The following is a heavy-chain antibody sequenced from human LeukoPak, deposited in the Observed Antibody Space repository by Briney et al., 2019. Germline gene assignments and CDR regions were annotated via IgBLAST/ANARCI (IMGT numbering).Heavy chain of an antibody. V-gene: IGHV1-2*02. CDR2: INPQNGVA. D-gene: IGHD6-19*01. CDR3: AREAARLSSETYEVDYDH. CDR1: GYIFTDNY. Sequence: ASVKASCTPSGYIFTDNYIHWVRQAPGHHLKGVGWINPQNGVAHYAQKFQGRVTMTSDTAFSTAYMELKRLKSDDTAVFYCAREAARLSSETYEVDYDHWGQGTLVTVSS. J-gene: IGHJ4*02.